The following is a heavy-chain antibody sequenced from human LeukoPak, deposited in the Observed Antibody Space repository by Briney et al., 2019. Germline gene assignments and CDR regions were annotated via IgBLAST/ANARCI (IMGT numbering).Heavy chain of an antibody. V-gene: IGHV1-18*04. D-gene: IGHD3-10*01. CDR2: ISAYNGST. CDR1: GYTFTSYG. Sequence: ASVKVSCKASGYTFTSYGISWVRQAPGQGLEWMGWISAYNGSTNYAQKLQGRVTMTTDTSTSTAYMELRSLRSDDTAVYYCARDREAYYGSGSSPLLDYWGQGTLVTVSS. J-gene: IGHJ4*02. CDR3: ARDREAYYGSGSSPLLDY.